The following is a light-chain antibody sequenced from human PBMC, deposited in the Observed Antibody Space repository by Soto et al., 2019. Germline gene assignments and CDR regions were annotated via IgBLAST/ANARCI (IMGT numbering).Light chain of an antibody. V-gene: IGLV2-14*01. CDR3: SSYTSSNTVL. J-gene: IGLJ2*01. CDR1: SRDVGGYRY. Sequence: QSVLTQPASVSGSPGQSITISCTGTSRDVGGYRYVSWYQQHPGRAPKLMIYEVSNRPSGVSNRFSGSKSGNTASLTISGLQTEDDADYYCSSYTSSNTVLFGGGTKLTV. CDR2: EVS.